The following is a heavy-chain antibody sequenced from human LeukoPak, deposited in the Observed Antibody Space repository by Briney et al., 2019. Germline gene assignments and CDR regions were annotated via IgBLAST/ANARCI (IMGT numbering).Heavy chain of an antibody. CDR1: GFTVSSNY. Sequence: GGSLRLSRAASGFTVSSNYMSWVRQAPGKGLEWVSFIYSGGSTYYADSVKGRFTISRDNSKNTLYLQMNSLRAEDTAVYYCATSVRRYYFDYWGQGTLVTVSS. CDR2: IYSGGST. J-gene: IGHJ4*02. D-gene: IGHD2-8*01. V-gene: IGHV3-53*01. CDR3: ATSVRRYYFDY.